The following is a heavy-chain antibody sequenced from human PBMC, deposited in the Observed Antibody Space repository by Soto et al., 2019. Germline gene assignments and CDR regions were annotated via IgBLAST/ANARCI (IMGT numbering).Heavy chain of an antibody. CDR1: GFTFSSYA. V-gene: IGHV3-30-3*01. CDR2: ISYDGSNK. J-gene: IGHJ3*02. CDR3: ASFYYDFWSGTNDAFDI. D-gene: IGHD3-3*01. Sequence: VQLVESGGGVVQPGRSLRLSCAASGFTFSSYAMHWVRQAPGKGLEWVAVISYDGSNKYYADSVKGRFTISRDNSKNTLYLQMNSLRAEDTAVYYCASFYYDFWSGTNDAFDIWGQGTMVTVSS.